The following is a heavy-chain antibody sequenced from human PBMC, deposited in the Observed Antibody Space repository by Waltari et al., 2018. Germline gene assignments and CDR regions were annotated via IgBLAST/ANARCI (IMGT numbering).Heavy chain of an antibody. V-gene: IGHV3-48*04. CDR2: ISSSSSTI. CDR1: GFTFSSYS. CDR3: ARDEYSYGVYYYYYMDV. D-gene: IGHD5-18*01. Sequence: AASGFTFSSYSMNWVRQAPGKGLEWVSYISSSSSTIYYADSVKGRFTISRDNAKNSLYLQMNSLRAEDTAVYYCARDEYSYGVYYYYYMDVWGKGTTVTISS. J-gene: IGHJ6*03.